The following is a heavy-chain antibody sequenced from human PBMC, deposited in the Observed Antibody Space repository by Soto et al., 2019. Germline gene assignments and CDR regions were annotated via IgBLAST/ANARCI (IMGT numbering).Heavy chain of an antibody. J-gene: IGHJ6*02. V-gene: IGHV5-51*01. CDR3: ARAIAAAAMGGYYYGMDV. Sequence: GESLKISCKGSGYRFTSYWIGWVRQMPGKGLEWMGIIYPGDSDTRYSPSFQGQVTISADKSISTAYLQWSSLKASDTAMYYCARAIAAAAMGGYYYGMDVWGQGTTVTVSS. CDR1: GYRFTSYW. CDR2: IYPGDSDT. D-gene: IGHD6-13*01.